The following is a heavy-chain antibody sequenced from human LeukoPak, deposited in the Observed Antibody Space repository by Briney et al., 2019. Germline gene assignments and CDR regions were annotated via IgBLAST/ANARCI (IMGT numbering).Heavy chain of an antibody. Sequence: GGFLRLSCAASGFTVSSNYMSWVRQAPGKGLEWVSVIYSGGSTYYADSVKGRFTISRDNSKNTLYLQMNSLRAEDTAVYYCARVTDYDFWSGYLYWGQGTLVTVSS. D-gene: IGHD3-3*01. V-gene: IGHV3-66*02. CDR2: IYSGGST. CDR3: ARVTDYDFWSGYLY. J-gene: IGHJ4*02. CDR1: GFTVSSNY.